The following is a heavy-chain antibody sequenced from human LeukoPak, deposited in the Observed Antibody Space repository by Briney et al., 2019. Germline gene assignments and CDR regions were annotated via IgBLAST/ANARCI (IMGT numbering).Heavy chain of an antibody. D-gene: IGHD3-22*01. CDR2: ITKSGSTI. J-gene: IGHJ4*02. CDR3: ARGIHSYDSSGIGY. V-gene: IGHV3-11*04. CDR1: GFTLSDYY. Sequence: SGGSLRLSCAASGFTLSDYYMSWIRQAPGKGLEWVSYITKSGSTIYYADSVKGRFTISRDNAKKSLYLQMNSLRAEDTAVYYCARGIHSYDSSGIGYWGQGTLVTVSS.